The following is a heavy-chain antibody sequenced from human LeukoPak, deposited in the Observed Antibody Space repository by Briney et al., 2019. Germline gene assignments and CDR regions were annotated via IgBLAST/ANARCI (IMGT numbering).Heavy chain of an antibody. D-gene: IGHD2-2*01. CDR3: ARKYSTSWYVDY. Sequence: TGGSLRLSCAASGFTFSSYSMNWVRQAPGKGLEWVSSISSSSSYIYYADSVKGRFTISRDNSKNTLYLQMNSLRAEDTAVYYCARKYSTSWYVDYWGQGTLVTVSS. CDR1: GFTFSSYS. J-gene: IGHJ4*02. CDR2: ISSSSSYI. V-gene: IGHV3-21*01.